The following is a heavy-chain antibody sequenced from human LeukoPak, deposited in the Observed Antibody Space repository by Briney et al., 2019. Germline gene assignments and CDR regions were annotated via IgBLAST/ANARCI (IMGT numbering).Heavy chain of an antibody. V-gene: IGHV4-59*01. CDR3: ARGVVAAAGRTFDF. CDR2: IYNSGST. J-gene: IGHJ4*02. CDR1: GDSFSYFY. Sequence: SETLSLTCTVSGDSFSYFYWSWIRQPPGKGLEWIGYIYNSGSTNYNPSLKSRVTISLDTPKNQFSLKLSSVTAADTAVYYCARGVVAAAGRTFDFWGQGNLVTVSS. D-gene: IGHD6-13*01.